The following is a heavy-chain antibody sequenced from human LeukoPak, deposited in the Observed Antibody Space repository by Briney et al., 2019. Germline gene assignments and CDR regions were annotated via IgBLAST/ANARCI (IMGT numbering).Heavy chain of an antibody. CDR1: GSTFSSYA. CDR3: AREGEFAGRSAARHYWFDP. Sequence: SVKVSCKASGSTFSSYAISWVRQAPGQGPECMGGIIPIFGTAYYAQKFQGRVTITTDESTSTAYMELSSLRSEDTAVYYCAREGEFAGRSAARHYWFDPWGQGTLVTVSS. D-gene: IGHD6-6*01. V-gene: IGHV1-69*05. CDR2: IIPIFGTA. J-gene: IGHJ5*02.